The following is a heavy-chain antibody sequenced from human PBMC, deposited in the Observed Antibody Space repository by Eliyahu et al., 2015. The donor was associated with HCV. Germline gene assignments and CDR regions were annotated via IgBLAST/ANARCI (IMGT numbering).Heavy chain of an antibody. CDR1: GGXFXSXA. CDR2: IIPILGIA. D-gene: IGHD2-15*01. CDR3: ARFQAYSPTPMDV. V-gene: IGHV1-69*04. J-gene: IGHJ6*02. Sequence: QVQLVQSGAEVKKPGSSVKVSXKASGGXFXSXAISWVRQAPGXGLEWMGRIIPILGIANYAQKFQGRVTITADKSTSTAYMELSSLRSEDTAVYYCARFQAYSPTPMDVWGQGTTVTVSS.